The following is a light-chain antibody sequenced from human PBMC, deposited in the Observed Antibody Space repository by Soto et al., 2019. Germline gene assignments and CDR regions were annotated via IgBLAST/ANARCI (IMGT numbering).Light chain of an antibody. CDR1: QSVSSD. V-gene: IGKV3-15*01. CDR3: QQYNNWPIT. J-gene: IGKJ3*01. Sequence: ETVMTQFPATLSVSPGERAILSCRASQSVSSDLAWYQQKLGQAPRLLIYAASSRATGVPARFGGSGSGTEFTLTISSLQSEDVAVYYCQQYNNWPITFGPGTKVDIK. CDR2: AAS.